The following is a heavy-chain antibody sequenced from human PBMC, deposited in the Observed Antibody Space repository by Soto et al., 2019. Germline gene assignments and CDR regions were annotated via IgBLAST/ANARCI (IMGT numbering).Heavy chain of an antibody. J-gene: IGHJ1*01. V-gene: IGHV3-33*01. CDR1: GFTFSSYG. CDR2: IWYDGSNK. Sequence: GGSLRFSCAASGFTFSSYGMHWVRQAPGKGLEWVAVIWYDGSNKYYADSVKGRFTISRDNSKNTLYLQMNSLRAEDTAVYYCASGNYGSGSYRRYFQHWGQGTLVTVSS. CDR3: ASGNYGSGSYRRYFQH. D-gene: IGHD3-10*01.